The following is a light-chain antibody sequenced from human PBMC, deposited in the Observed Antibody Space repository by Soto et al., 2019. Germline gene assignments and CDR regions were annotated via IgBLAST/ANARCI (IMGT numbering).Light chain of an antibody. V-gene: IGKV3-20*01. J-gene: IGKJ1*01. CDR3: QQYGSSPT. CDR1: QSVSSSY. Sequence: EIVLTQSPGTLSLSPGERATLSCRASQSVSSSYLARYHQKPGQAPRLLIYGASSRATGIPDRFSGSGSGTDFTLTISRLEPEDFAVYYCQQYGSSPTFGQGTKVDIK. CDR2: GAS.